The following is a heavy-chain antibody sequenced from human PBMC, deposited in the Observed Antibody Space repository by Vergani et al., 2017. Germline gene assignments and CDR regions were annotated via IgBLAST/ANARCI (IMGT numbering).Heavy chain of an antibody. CDR1: GYSFTNYW. J-gene: IGHJ4*02. Sequence: EVQLVQSGAEVKKPGESLKISCQISGYSFTNYWIVWVRQMPGKGLEWMGIIHPADSDTRYSPSFQGQVTISADKSISTAFLQWDSLKASDTALYYCARHTTYTDSWGQGTLVTVSS. CDR3: ARHTTYTDS. D-gene: IGHD1-1*01. CDR2: IHPADSDT. V-gene: IGHV5-51*01.